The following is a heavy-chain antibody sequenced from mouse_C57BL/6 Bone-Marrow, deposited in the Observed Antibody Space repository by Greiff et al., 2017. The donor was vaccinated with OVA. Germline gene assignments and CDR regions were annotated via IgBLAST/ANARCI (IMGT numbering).Heavy chain of an antibody. Sequence: QVQLQQSGAELVKPGASVKLSCKASGYTFTSYWMHWVKQRPGRGLEWIGRIDPYSGGTKYNEKFKSKATLTVDKPSSTAYMQLSSLTSEDSAVYYGARSGMGTDADYWGQGTTLTVSS. V-gene: IGHV1-72*01. J-gene: IGHJ2*01. CDR2: IDPYSGGT. CDR1: GYTFTSYW. D-gene: IGHD2-14*01. CDR3: ARSGMGTDADY.